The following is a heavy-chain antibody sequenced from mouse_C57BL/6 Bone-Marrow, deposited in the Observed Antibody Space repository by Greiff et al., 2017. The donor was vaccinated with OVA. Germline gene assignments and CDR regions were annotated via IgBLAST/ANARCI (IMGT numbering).Heavy chain of an antibody. Sequence: VQLQQPGAELVKPGASVKMSCKASGYTFTSYWITWVKQRPGQGLEWIGDIYPGSGSTNYNEKFKSKATLTVDTSSSTAYMQLSSLTSEDSAVYYCARDNGSNLCFDYWGQGTTLTVSS. J-gene: IGHJ2*01. CDR2: IYPGSGST. CDR1: GYTFTSYW. D-gene: IGHD1-1*01. V-gene: IGHV1-55*01. CDR3: ARDNGSNLCFDY.